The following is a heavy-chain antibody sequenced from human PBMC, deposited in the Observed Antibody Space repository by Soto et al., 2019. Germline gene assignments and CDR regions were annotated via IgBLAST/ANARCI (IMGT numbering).Heavy chain of an antibody. J-gene: IGHJ6*02. Sequence: SVKVSCKASGGTFSSYAISWVRQAPGQGLEWMGGIIPIFGTANYAQKFQGRVTITADESTSTAYMELSSLRSEDTAVYYCARGSRGGYGMDVWGQGTTVTVSS. CDR2: IIPIFGTA. CDR3: ARGSRGGYGMDV. V-gene: IGHV1-69*13. CDR1: GGTFSSYA. D-gene: IGHD1-1*01.